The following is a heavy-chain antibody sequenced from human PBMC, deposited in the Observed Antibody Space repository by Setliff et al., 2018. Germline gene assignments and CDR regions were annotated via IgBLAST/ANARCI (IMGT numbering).Heavy chain of an antibody. CDR2: ISYDGSNK. Sequence: GGSLRLSCAASGFTFSSYWMSWVRQAPGKGLEWVAVISYDGSNKYYADSVKGRFTISRDNSKNTLYLQMNSLRAEDTAVYYCARDHNYAYDYWGQGTLVTVSS. J-gene: IGHJ4*02. CDR1: GFTFSSYW. CDR3: ARDHNYAYDY. V-gene: IGHV3-30*14. D-gene: IGHD1-1*01.